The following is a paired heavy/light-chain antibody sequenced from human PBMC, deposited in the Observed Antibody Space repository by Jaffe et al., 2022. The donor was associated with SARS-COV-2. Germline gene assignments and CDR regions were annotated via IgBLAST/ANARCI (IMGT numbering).Light chain of an antibody. CDR3: MQGTHWPS. V-gene: IGKV2-30*01. J-gene: IGKJ3*01. CDR2: KVS. CDR1: QSLVYSDGNTY. Sequence: DVVMTQSPLSLPVTLGQPASISCRSSQSLVYSDGNTYLNWFQQRPGQSPRRLIYKVSNRDSGVPDRFSGSGSGTDFTLKISRVEAEDVGVYYCMQGTHWPSFGPGTKVDIK.
Heavy chain of an antibody. V-gene: IGHV5-51*01. CDR3: ARHISSDDFWSGYSVGPTWDMDV. Sequence: EVQLVQSGAEVKKPGESLKISCKGSGYSFTSYWIGWVRQMPGKGLEWMGIIYPGDSDTRYSPSFQGQVTISADKSISTAYLQWSSLKASDTAMYYCARHISSDDFWSGYSVGPTWDMDVWGQGTTVTVSS. CDR2: IYPGDSDT. J-gene: IGHJ6*02. CDR1: GYSFTSYW. D-gene: IGHD3-3*01.